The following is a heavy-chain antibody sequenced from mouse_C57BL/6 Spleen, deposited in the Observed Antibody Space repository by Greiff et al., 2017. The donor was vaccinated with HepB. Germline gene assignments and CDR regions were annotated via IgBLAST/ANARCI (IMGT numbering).Heavy chain of an antibody. CDR3: AYGSRRYFDV. CDR2: INPGSGGT. V-gene: IGHV1-54*01. CDR1: GYAFTNYL. Sequence: QVQLQQSGAELVRPGTSVKVSCKASGYAFTNYLIEWVKQRPGQGLEWIGVINPGSGGTNYNEKFKGKATLTADKSSSTAYMQLSSLTSEDSAVYFCAYGSRRYFDVWGTGTTVTVSS. J-gene: IGHJ1*03. D-gene: IGHD1-1*01.